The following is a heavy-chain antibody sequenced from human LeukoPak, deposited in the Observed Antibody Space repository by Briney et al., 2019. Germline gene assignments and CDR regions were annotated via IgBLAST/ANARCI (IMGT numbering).Heavy chain of an antibody. V-gene: IGHV3-15*01. J-gene: IGHJ4*02. CDR2: IKSETNGGTI. CDR3: SAGTGRSDFDH. Sequence: PGGSLRLSCAASGFTFSDAWVSWVRQAPGKGLEWIGRIKSETNGGTIDYAAPVNGRFTLSRDDSKHTLDLQMNSLKTEDTGVYYCSAGTGRSDFDHWGQGTLVIVSS. D-gene: IGHD1-1*01. CDR1: GFTFSDAW.